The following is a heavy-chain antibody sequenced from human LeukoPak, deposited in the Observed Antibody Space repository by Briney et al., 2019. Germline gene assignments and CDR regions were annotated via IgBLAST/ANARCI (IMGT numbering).Heavy chain of an antibody. V-gene: IGHV3-23*01. Sequence: GGSVRLSCAASGFTFSSYAMSWVRQAPGEGLEWVSAISGSGGSTYYADSVKGRFTISRDNSKNTLYLQMNSLRAEDTAVYYCARSVSRGYSYGSPDAFDIWGQGTMVTVSS. CDR2: ISGSGGST. D-gene: IGHD5-18*01. J-gene: IGHJ3*02. CDR1: GFTFSSYA. CDR3: ARSVSRGYSYGSPDAFDI.